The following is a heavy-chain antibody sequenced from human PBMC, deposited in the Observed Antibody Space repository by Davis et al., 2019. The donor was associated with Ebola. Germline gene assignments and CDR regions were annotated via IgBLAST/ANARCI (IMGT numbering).Heavy chain of an antibody. CDR2: VNPGGGST. D-gene: IGHD3-10*01. CDR1: GYTFTSYY. J-gene: IGHJ4*02. V-gene: IGHV1-46*01. Sequence: AASVKVSCKAFGYTFTSYYIHWVRQAPGQGREWMGRVNPGGGSTTYAQKFQGRVTMTRDTSTRTVYMELSSLRSEDTAVYYCASGTYYGSGSYIDYWGPGTLVTVSS. CDR3: ASGTYYGSGSYIDY.